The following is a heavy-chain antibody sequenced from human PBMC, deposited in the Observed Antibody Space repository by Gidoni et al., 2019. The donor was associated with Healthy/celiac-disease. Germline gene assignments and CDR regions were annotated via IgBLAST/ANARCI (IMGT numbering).Heavy chain of an antibody. J-gene: IGHJ4*02. D-gene: IGHD6-13*01. CDR3: AKDIVPGIAAAGGIDY. CDR1: GFTFDDYA. Sequence: EVQLVESGGVVVQPGGSLRLSCAASGFTFDDYAMHWVRQAPGKGLEWVSLISWDGGSTYYADSVKGRFTISRDNSKNSLYLQMNSLRAEDTALYYCAKDIVPGIAAAGGIDYWGQGTLVTVSS. V-gene: IGHV3-43D*04. CDR2: ISWDGGST.